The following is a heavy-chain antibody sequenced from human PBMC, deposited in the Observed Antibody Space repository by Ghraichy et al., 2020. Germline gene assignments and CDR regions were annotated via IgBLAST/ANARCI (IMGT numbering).Heavy chain of an antibody. CDR1: GFTFSSYA. D-gene: IGHD4-23*01. CDR2: ISGSGGST. J-gene: IGHJ4*02. Sequence: GSLNISCAASGFTFSSYAMSWVRQAPGKGLEWVSAISGSGGSTYYADSVKGRFTISRDNSKNTLYLQMNSLRAEDTAVYYCAKDLTSGVATAQWDYWGQGTLVTVSS. CDR3: AKDLTSGVATAQWDY. V-gene: IGHV3-23*01.